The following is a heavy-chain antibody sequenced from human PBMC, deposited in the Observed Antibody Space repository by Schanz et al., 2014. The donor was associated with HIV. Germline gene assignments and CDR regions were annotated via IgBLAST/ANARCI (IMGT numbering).Heavy chain of an antibody. CDR2: ISDTGVRT. J-gene: IGHJ6*02. D-gene: IGHD6-6*01. V-gene: IGHV3-23*01. Sequence: EVQLLESGGGLVQPGGSLRLSCEASGFTFSNYAMSWVRQAPGKGLEWVSGISDTGVRTNYADSVKGRLTISRDNSENTLYLQMNSLRVEDTAVYYCANTEFPYSSSSDYYYGMDVWGQGTTVTVSS. CDR1: GFTFSNYA. CDR3: ANTEFPYSSSSDYYYGMDV.